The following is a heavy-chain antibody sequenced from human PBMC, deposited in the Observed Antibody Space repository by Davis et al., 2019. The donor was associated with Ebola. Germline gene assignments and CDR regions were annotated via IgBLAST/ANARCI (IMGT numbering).Heavy chain of an antibody. J-gene: IGHJ6*02. CDR1: GGTFSSYA. Sequence: SVKASCKASGGTFSSYAISWVRQAPGHGLEWMGGIIPMFATPNYAQKFQGRVTITADESTTTAYMELSSLRSEDTAVYYCAKDRWGGYYYAMDVWGQGTTVTVSS. D-gene: IGHD3-10*01. V-gene: IGHV1-69*13. CDR3: AKDRWGGYYYAMDV. CDR2: IIPMFATP.